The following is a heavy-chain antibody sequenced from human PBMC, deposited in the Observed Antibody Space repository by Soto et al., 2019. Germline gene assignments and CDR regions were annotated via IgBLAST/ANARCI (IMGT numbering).Heavy chain of an antibody. J-gene: IGHJ5*01. V-gene: IGHV1-69*06. D-gene: IGHD6-13*01. Sequence: GASVKVSCKASGGTFSSYAISWVRQAPGQGLEWMGGIIPIFGTANYAQKFQGRVTITADKSTSTAYMELSSLRSEDTAVYYCARDRPFILCSNGYLGNLFYPRGRRSLVTVSA. CDR3: ARDRPFILCSNGYLGNLFYP. CDR1: GGTFSSYA. CDR2: IIPIFGTA.